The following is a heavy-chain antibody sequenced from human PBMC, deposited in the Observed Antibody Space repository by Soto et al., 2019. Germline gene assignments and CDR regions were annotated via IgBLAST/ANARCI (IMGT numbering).Heavy chain of an antibody. J-gene: IGHJ5*02. CDR1: GFNFTNHW. Sequence: VHLVESGGGLVQPGGSLRLSCAASGFNFTNHWMHWVLQAPGKGLVWVSRITSAGKSKAYAESVKGRFAISRDNAKNTVYLQINGLTVEDTAVYYCARESGDWPLNWFDPWGQGTLVTVSS. V-gene: IGHV3-74*01. CDR3: ARESGDWPLNWFDP. D-gene: IGHD2-21*02. CDR2: ITSAGKSK.